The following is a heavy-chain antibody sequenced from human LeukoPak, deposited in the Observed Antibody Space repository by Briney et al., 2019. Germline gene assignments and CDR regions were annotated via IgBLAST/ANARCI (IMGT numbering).Heavy chain of an antibody. J-gene: IGHJ3*01. CDR1: GFSFDSRGMG. Sequence: SGSTLVNPTQTLTLTCTFSGFSFDSRGMGVAWIRQPPRKAVEWHGPIYCSDEIRYSPSPKTRLTIANHTSKNQVFLMVTNTDPVDTATYYCAQYPDYGGDYDAFDVWGQGTMVTVSS. CDR3: AQYPDYGGDYDAFDV. V-gene: IGHV2-5*01. CDR2: IYCSDEI. D-gene: IGHD4-23*01.